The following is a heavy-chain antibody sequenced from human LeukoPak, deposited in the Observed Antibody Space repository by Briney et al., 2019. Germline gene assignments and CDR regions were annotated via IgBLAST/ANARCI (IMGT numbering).Heavy chain of an antibody. CDR2: ISYDGSNK. CDR3: GRDRGIVVVITLDAFDI. CDR1: GFTFSSYA. V-gene: IGHV3-30-3*01. J-gene: IGHJ3*02. Sequence: PGGSLRLSCAASGFTFSSYAMHWVRQAPGKGLEWVAVISYDGSNKYYADSVKGRFTISRDNSKNTLYLQMNSLRAEDTAVYYCGRDRGIVVVITLDAFDIWGQGTMVTVSS. D-gene: IGHD3-22*01.